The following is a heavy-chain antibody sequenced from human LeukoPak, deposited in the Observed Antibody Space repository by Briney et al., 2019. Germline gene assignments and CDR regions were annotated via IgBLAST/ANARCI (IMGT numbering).Heavy chain of an antibody. CDR2: ISSSGSTI. V-gene: IGHV3-11*04. CDR3: ARLAYYCDSSGYLND. Sequence: GGSLRLSCAAYGFTFSDYYMSWIRQAPGKGLEWVSYISSSGSTIYYADSVKGRFTISRDNAKNSLYLQMNSLRAEDTAVYYCARLAYYCDSSGYLNDWGQGTLVTVSS. D-gene: IGHD3-22*01. CDR1: GFTFSDYY. J-gene: IGHJ4*02.